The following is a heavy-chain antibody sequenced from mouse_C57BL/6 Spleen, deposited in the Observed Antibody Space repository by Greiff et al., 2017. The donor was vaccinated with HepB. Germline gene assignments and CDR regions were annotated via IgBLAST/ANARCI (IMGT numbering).Heavy chain of an antibody. J-gene: IGHJ3*01. Sequence: VNVVESGAELVKPGASVKMSCKASGYTFTTYPIEWMKQNHGKSLEWIGNFHPYNDDTKYNEKFKGKATLTVEKSSSTVYLELSRLTSDDSAVYYCARHIYDGYYGFAYWGQGTLVTVSA. CDR1: GYTFTTYP. CDR2: FHPYNDDT. CDR3: ARHIYDGYYGFAY. D-gene: IGHD2-3*01. V-gene: IGHV1-47*01.